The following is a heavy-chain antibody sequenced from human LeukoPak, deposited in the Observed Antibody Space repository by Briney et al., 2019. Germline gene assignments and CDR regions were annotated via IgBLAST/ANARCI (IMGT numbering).Heavy chain of an antibody. CDR1: GFTLSSTR. D-gene: IGHD2/OR15-2a*01. V-gene: IGHV3-48*04. CDR2: ISATGSVI. Sequence: PGGSLRLSCVASGFTLSSTRMNWVRQAPGKGLEWIAYISATGSVIYYADSVKGRFTISRDSAKNSMNLQMTSLRAEGTAVYYCAREVSGFDVWGQGTMVTVSS. J-gene: IGHJ3*01. CDR3: AREVSGFDV.